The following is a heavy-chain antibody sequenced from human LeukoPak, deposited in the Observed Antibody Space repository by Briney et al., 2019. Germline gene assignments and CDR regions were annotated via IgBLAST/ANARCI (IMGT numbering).Heavy chain of an antibody. J-gene: IGHJ4*02. CDR1: GFTFSSFG. V-gene: IGHV3-30*02. CDR2: IHNYETTE. Sequence: GGFLRLSCTTSGFTFSSFGMHWVRQTPGKGLEWLTFIHNYETTEYYADSAKGRFTISRDNSKNTVYLQMNSLRIEDTAVYYCAKDDPTGRYLWGQGTLVTVSS. D-gene: IGHD1-26*01. CDR3: AKDDPTGRYL.